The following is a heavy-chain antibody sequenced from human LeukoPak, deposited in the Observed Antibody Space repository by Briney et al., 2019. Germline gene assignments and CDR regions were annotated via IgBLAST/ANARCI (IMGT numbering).Heavy chain of an antibody. D-gene: IGHD3-22*01. CDR1: GFTFSSYS. V-gene: IGHV3-21*01. CDR3: ATALGSSGYSALDI. Sequence: GGSLRLSCAASGFTFSSYSMNWVRQAPGKGLEWVSSISSSSSYIYYADSVKGRFTISRDNAKNSLYLQMNSMRAEDTAVYYCATALGSSGYSALDIWGQGTMVTVSS. J-gene: IGHJ3*02. CDR2: ISSSSSYI.